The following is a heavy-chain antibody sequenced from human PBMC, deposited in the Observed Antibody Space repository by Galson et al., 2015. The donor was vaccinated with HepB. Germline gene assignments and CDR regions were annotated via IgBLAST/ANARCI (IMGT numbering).Heavy chain of an antibody. J-gene: IGHJ3*02. Sequence: SLRLSCAASGFTFSSYGMRWVRQAPGKGLVWVSRIRGDGGGAYYADSVEGRFTISRDNAKNTLKLQMNSLRAEDTDVYFCVKEGPAFDIWGQGTMVTVSS. V-gene: IGHV3-23*01. CDR2: IRGDGGGA. CDR3: VKEGPAFDI. D-gene: IGHD1-14*01. CDR1: GFTFSSYG.